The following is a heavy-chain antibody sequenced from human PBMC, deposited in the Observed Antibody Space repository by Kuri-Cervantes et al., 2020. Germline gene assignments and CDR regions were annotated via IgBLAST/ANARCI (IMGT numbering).Heavy chain of an antibody. D-gene: IGHD6-19*01. Sequence: SETLSLTCSVSDSSFDFYYWNWIRQTPGKGLEWIGCSHYGGNTNYNPSLKGRVTISGDTSKNQFSLKLNSVTAADTAVYYCARRVAGSSADQWGQGALVTVSS. J-gene: IGHJ4*02. CDR1: DSSFDFYY. CDR2: SHYGGNT. V-gene: IGHV4-59*08. CDR3: ARRVAGSSADQ.